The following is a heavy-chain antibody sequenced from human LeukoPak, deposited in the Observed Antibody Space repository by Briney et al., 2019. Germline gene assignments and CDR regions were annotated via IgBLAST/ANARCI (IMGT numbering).Heavy chain of an antibody. Sequence: SETLSLTCTVSGGSISSYYWSWIRQPPGKGLEWIGYSFFSGSTNYNPSLKSRVTISLDTSKNQFSLRLNSVTAADTAVYYCARGDYYGSGSYYNRYFDYWGQGTLVTVSS. CDR2: SFFSGST. D-gene: IGHD3-10*01. J-gene: IGHJ4*02. CDR1: GGSISSYY. CDR3: ARGDYYGSGSYYNRYFDY. V-gene: IGHV4-59*01.